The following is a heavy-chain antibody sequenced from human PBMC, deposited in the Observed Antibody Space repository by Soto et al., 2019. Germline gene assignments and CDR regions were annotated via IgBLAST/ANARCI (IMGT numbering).Heavy chain of an antibody. CDR1: GFDFSTYS. V-gene: IGHV3-48*01. CDR2: ISRSSTTM. CDR3: ARDGIYSNYASHFFYMDV. Sequence: EVQLVESGGGLVQPGGSLRLSCAASGFDFSTYSINWVRQAPGKGLEWVSYISRSSTTMYFADSLKGRFTISRDNAKNSVFLQMSSLRAEDPGVYYCARDGIYSNYASHFFYMDVWGKGTTVTVSS. D-gene: IGHD4-4*01. J-gene: IGHJ6*03.